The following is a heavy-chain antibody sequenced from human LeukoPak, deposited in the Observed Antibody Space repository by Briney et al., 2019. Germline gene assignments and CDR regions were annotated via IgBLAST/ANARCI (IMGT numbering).Heavy chain of an antibody. D-gene: IGHD3-16*02. V-gene: IGHV4-38-2*02. CDR3: ARVTFGGVTVPYFDY. CDR2: IYHSGST. CDR1: GYSISSGYY. J-gene: IGHJ4*02. Sequence: PSETLSLTCTVSGYSISSGYYWGWIRQPPGKGLEWIGSIYHSGSTYYNPSLKSRVTISVDTSKNQFALKLSSVTAADTAVYYCARVTFGGVTVPYFDYWGQGTLVTVSS.